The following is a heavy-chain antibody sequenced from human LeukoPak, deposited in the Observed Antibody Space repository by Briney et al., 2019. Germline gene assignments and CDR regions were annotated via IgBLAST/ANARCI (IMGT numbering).Heavy chain of an antibody. Sequence: GGSLRLSCAASGFIFSSCAMHWVRQAPGKGLEYVAAISGNGDSTYYANSVKGRFTISRDNSKNTLYLRMGSLRAEDMAVYYCVREVYDGNWFDPWGQGTLVTVSS. CDR2: ISGNGDST. V-gene: IGHV3-64*01. J-gene: IGHJ5*02. CDR1: GFIFSSCA. CDR3: VREVYDGNWFDP. D-gene: IGHD3-3*01.